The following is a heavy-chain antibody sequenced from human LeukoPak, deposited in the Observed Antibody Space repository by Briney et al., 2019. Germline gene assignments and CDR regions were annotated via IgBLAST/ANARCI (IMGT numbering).Heavy chain of an antibody. Sequence: SETLSLTCIVSGGSISSSIYYWAWVRQPPGKGLEWIGTVFYNGATQYSPSIRSRVTIAIDKSQNQFSLKLTSVTAADTDPYYCARELRHDNSDAGAFWGQGTGVTVSS. V-gene: IGHV4-39*07. CDR2: VFYNGAT. D-gene: IGHD4-11*01. CDR3: ARELRHDNSDAGAF. J-gene: IGHJ3*01. CDR1: GGSISSSIYY.